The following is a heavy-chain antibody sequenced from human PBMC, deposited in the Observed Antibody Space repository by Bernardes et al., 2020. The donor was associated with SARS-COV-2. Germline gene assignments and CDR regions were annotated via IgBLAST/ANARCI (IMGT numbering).Heavy chain of an antibody. CDR3: TRPAVPGGTAYY. V-gene: IGHV3-73*01. J-gene: IGHJ4*02. Sequence: GGSLRLSCAASGFTFSGSAMHWVRQASGKGLEWVGRIRSKANSYATAYAASVKGRFTISRDDSKNTAYLQMNSLKTEDTAVYYCTRPAVPGGTAYYWGQGTLVTVSS. CDR1: GFTFSGSA. D-gene: IGHD3-16*01. CDR2: IRSKANSYAT.